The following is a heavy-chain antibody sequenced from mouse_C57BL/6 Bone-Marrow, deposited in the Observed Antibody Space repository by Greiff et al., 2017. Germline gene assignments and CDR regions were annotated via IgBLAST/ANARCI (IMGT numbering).Heavy chain of an antibody. CDR1: GFTFSSYA. J-gene: IGHJ4*01. D-gene: IGHD2-5*01. CDR3: ARAPYSNYETRDY. V-gene: IGHV5-4*03. Sequence: EVMLVESGGGLVKPGGSLKLSCAASGFTFSSYAMSWVRQTPEKRLEWVATISDGGSYTYYPDNVKGRFTISRDNAKNNLYLQMSHLKSEDTAMYYCARAPYSNYETRDYWGQGTSVTVSS. CDR2: ISDGGSYT.